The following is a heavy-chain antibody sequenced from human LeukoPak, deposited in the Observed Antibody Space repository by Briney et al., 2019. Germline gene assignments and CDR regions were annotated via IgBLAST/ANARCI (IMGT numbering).Heavy chain of an antibody. CDR2: IYHSGST. CDR1: GDSFSSSNW. D-gene: IGHD2-21*01. Sequence: SETLSLTCAVSGDSFSSSNWWSWVRQPPGKGLEWVGEIYHSGSTNYNPSLKSRVTISVDKSQNQFSLKLSSVTAADRAVYYCARAPIVVELNAFDIWGQGTMVTVSS. CDR3: ARAPIVVELNAFDI. V-gene: IGHV4-4*02. J-gene: IGHJ3*02.